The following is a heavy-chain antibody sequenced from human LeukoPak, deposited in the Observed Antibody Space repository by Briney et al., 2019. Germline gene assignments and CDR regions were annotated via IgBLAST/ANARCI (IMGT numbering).Heavy chain of an antibody. D-gene: IGHD1-20*01. J-gene: IGHJ4*02. CDR2: INHSGST. CDR1: GGSFSGYY. CDR3: ARNNWNDGIDY. Sequence: SETLSLTCAVYGGSFSGYYWSWIRQPPGKGLEWIGEINHSGSTNYNPSFKSRVTISVDTSKNQFSLKLSSVTAADTAVYYCARNNWNDGIDYWGQGTLVTVSS. V-gene: IGHV4-34*01.